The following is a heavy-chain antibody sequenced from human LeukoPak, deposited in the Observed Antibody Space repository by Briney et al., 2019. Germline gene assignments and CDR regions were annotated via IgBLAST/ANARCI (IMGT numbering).Heavy chain of an antibody. V-gene: IGHV3-48*03. CDR2: ISSSGSTI. J-gene: IGHJ2*01. Sequence: GGSLRLSCAASGFTFSSYEMNWVRQAPGKGLEWVSYISSSGSTIYYADSVKGRFTISRDSAKNSLYLQMNSLRAEDTAVYYCVREGVSSSWNNWYFDLWGRGTLVTVSS. CDR1: GFTFSSYE. CDR3: VREGVSSSWNNWYFDL. D-gene: IGHD6-13*01.